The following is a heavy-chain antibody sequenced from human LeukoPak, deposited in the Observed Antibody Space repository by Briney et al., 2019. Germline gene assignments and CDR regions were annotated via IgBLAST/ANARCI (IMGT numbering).Heavy chain of an antibody. J-gene: IGHJ4*02. CDR1: GFTFSDYY. V-gene: IGHV3-11*01. CDR3: ARDALGSYDY. CDR2: ISNSGSTM. Sequence: PGGPLRLSCAASGFTFSDYYMFWIRQAPGKGLELISYISNSGSTMYYADSVKGRFTISRDNGKNSLYLQMNSLRAEDTAVYYCARDALGSYDYWGQGTLVTVSS. D-gene: IGHD3-10*01.